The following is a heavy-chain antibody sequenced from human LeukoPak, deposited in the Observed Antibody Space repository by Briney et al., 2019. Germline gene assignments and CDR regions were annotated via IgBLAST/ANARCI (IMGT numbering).Heavy chain of an antibody. D-gene: IGHD5-18*01. Sequence: GGSLRLSCAASGFTFSSYAMHWVRQAPGKGLEYVSAISSNGGSTYYANSVKGRFTISRDNSKNTLYLQMGSLRAEDTAVYYCARDLLGYSYDAYYFDFWGQGTLVTVSS. CDR3: ARDLLGYSYDAYYFDF. J-gene: IGHJ4*02. CDR2: ISSNGGST. CDR1: GFTFSSYA. V-gene: IGHV3-64*01.